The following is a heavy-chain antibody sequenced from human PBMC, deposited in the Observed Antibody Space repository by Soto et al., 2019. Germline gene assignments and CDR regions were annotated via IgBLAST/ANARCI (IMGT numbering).Heavy chain of an antibody. J-gene: IGHJ4*02. CDR1: GGSFSGYY. CDR3: ARDRDDSSGYYLDY. V-gene: IGHV4-34*01. Sequence: PSETLSLTCAVYGGSFSGYYWSWIRQPPGKGLEWIGEINHSGSTNYNPSLKSRVTISVDTSKNQFSLKLSSVTAADTAVYYCARDRDDSSGYYLDYWGQGTLVTVSS. D-gene: IGHD3-22*01. CDR2: INHSGST.